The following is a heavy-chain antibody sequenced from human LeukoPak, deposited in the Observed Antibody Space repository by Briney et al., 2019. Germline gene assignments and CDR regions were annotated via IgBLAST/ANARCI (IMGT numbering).Heavy chain of an antibody. CDR1: GYTLSQYA. V-gene: IGHV1-3*04. J-gene: IGHJ6*02. D-gene: IGHD6-19*01. CDR2: INSGNSNT. Sequence: GASVKVSCKASGYTLSQYAMHWVRQVPGQRPEWMGWINSGNSNTKYDQKFRGRVTITRDTSANTAYMELSSLRSEDTAVYYCAREQWLGSFYYYYYGLDVWGQGTTVTVSS. CDR3: AREQWLGSFYYYYYGLDV.